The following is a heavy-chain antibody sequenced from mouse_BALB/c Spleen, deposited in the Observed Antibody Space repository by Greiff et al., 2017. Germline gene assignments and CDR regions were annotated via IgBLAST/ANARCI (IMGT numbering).Heavy chain of an antibody. D-gene: IGHD6-1*01. J-gene: IGHJ4*01. Sequence: DVKLVESGGGLVQPGGSLRLSCATSGFTFSDFYMEWVRQPPGKRLEWIAASRNKANDYTTEYSASVKGRFIVSRDTSQSILYLQMNALRAEDTAIYYCARDGAGYAMDYWGQGTSVTVSS. CDR1: GFTFSDFY. V-gene: IGHV7-1*02. CDR2: SRNKANDYTT. CDR3: ARDGAGYAMDY.